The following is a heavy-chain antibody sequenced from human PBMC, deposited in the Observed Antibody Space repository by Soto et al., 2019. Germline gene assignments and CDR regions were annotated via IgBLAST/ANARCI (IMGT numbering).Heavy chain of an antibody. D-gene: IGHD2-15*01. Sequence: GGSLRLSCAASGFTFSSYAMSWVRQAPGKGLEWVSAISGSGGSTYYADSVKGRFTISRDNSKNTLYLQMNSLRAEDTAVYYCAKPIYEGYCSGGSCYSDYGDAFDIWGQGTMVTVSS. J-gene: IGHJ3*02. V-gene: IGHV3-23*01. CDR2: ISGSGGST. CDR1: GFTFSSYA. CDR3: AKPIYEGYCSGGSCYSDYGDAFDI.